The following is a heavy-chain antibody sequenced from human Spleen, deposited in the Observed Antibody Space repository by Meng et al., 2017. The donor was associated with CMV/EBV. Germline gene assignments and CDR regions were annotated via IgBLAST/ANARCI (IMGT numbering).Heavy chain of an antibody. CDR2: IYHSRST. Sequence: QLRVSGSGPGPVKPSETLSRTCPCSRGTISSKGYYWDGVRQPPGKVLRWIGAIYHSRSTSYNPSLQSRVTMFVDTSKNQFSLMLTSVTATDTAVYYCARRRGGSGRDCWGQGTLVTVSS. V-gene: IGHV4-39*01. D-gene: IGHD3-10*01. CDR1: RGTISSKGYY. J-gene: IGHJ4*02. CDR3: ARRRGGSGRDC.